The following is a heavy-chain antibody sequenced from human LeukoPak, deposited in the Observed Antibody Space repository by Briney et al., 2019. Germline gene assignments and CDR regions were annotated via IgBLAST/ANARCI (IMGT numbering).Heavy chain of an antibody. V-gene: IGHV3-21*01. CDR3: AKDSQGYGDYVSYFDC. D-gene: IGHD4-17*01. Sequence: GGSLRLSCAASGFTFSSYSMNWVRQAPGKGLEWVSSISSSSSYIYYADSVKGRFTISRDNAKNSLYLQMNSLRAEDTAVYYCAKDSQGYGDYVSYFDCWGQGTLVTVSS. CDR1: GFTFSSYS. CDR2: ISSSSSYI. J-gene: IGHJ4*02.